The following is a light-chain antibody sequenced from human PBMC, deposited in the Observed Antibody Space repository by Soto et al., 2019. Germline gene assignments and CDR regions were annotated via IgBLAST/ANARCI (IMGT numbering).Light chain of an antibody. V-gene: IGKV1-39*01. CDR1: QSISSY. CDR2: AAS. Sequence: DIQMTQSPSSLSASVGDRVTITCRASQSISSYLNWYQQKPGKATKLLIYAASSLQSGVPSRFSGSGSGTDFTLTISSLQPEEFATYYCQQSYSTPRTCGQGTKVEIK. J-gene: IGKJ1*01. CDR3: QQSYSTPRT.